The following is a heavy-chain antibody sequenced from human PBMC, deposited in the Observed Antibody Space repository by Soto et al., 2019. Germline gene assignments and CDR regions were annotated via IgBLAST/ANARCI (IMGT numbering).Heavy chain of an antibody. CDR2: IIPIFGTA. D-gene: IGHD2-2*01. CDR1: GCTFSSYA. Sequence: SVKVSCKASGCTFSSYAISWVRQAPGQGLEWMGGIIPIFGTANYAQKFQGRVTITADKSTSTAYMELSSLRSEDKAVYYCARAGCNSTSCYHGVNYGMDVWVHGTTFTVS. CDR3: ARAGCNSTSCYHGVNYGMDV. V-gene: IGHV1-69*06. J-gene: IGHJ6*02.